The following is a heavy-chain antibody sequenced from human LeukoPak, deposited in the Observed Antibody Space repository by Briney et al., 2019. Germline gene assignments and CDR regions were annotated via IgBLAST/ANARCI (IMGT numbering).Heavy chain of an antibody. J-gene: IGHJ4*02. CDR3: ATDRPSSGEPHGLPDQFDY. V-gene: IGHV1-18*01. D-gene: IGHD1-14*01. CDR1: GYTFANFG. CDR2: ISAYNGNT. Sequence: ASVKVSCKASGYTFANFGISWVRQAPGQGLEWMGWISAYNGNTNYAQKVQGRVTMSTDTSTSTAYMELRSLRSEDTAVYYCATDRPSSGEPHGLPDQFDYWGQGTLVTVSS.